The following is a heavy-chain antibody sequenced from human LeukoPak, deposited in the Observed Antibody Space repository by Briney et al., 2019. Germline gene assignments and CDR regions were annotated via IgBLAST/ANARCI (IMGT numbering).Heavy chain of an antibody. Sequence: SETLSLTCTVSGGSIRSHYWSWIRQPAGKGLQWIGRIYYTGRTNNNPSFKSRVTMSLETSQKHFYLKLTSVSAADTAVYYCARSESPASGTGENWLDPWGQGTLVTVSS. CDR1: GGSIRSHY. CDR2: IYYTGRT. V-gene: IGHV4-4*07. J-gene: IGHJ5*02. CDR3: ARSESPASGTGENWLDP. D-gene: IGHD6-13*01.